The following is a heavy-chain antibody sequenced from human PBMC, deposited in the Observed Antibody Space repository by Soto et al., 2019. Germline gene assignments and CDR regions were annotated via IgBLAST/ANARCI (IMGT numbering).Heavy chain of an antibody. CDR3: ARGRITIFGVVIRPDYYYGMDV. D-gene: IGHD3-3*01. CDR2: ISSSSSTI. Sequence: GGSLRLSCAASGFTFSSYSMNWVRQAPGKGLEWVSYISSSSSTIYYADSVKGRFTISRDNAKNSLYLQMNSLRDEDTAVYYCARGRITIFGVVIRPDYYYGMDVGGQGTTVTV. CDR1: GFTFSSYS. V-gene: IGHV3-48*02. J-gene: IGHJ6*02.